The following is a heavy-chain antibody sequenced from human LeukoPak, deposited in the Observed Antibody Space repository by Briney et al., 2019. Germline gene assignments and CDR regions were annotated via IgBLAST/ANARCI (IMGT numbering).Heavy chain of an antibody. V-gene: IGHV3-30-3*01. J-gene: IGHJ4*02. D-gene: IGHD3-22*01. CDR3: ARVPEEVTMIVVVIPPDY. Sequence: GGSLRLSCAASGFTFSSYAMHWVRQAPGKGLEWVAVISYDGSNRYYADSVKGRFTISRDNSKNTLYLQMNSLRAEDTAVYYCARVPEEVTMIVVVIPPDYWGQGTLVTVSS. CDR2: ISYDGSNR. CDR1: GFTFSSYA.